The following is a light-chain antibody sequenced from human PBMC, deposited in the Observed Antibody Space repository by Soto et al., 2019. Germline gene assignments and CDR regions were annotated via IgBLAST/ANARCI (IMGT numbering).Light chain of an antibody. J-gene: IGKJ1*01. CDR3: QQRSNWPWT. CDR2: DAS. V-gene: IGKV3-11*01. Sequence: EIVLTQSPATLSLSPGERATLSCWASQSVSSYLAWYQHKPGQAPRLLIYDASNRATGIPARFSGSGSGTDFTLTISSLEPEDFAAYYCQQRSNWPWTFGQGTMVDIK. CDR1: QSVSSY.